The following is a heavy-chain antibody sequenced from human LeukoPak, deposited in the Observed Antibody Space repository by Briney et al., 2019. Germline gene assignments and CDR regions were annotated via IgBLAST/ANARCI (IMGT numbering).Heavy chain of an antibody. V-gene: IGHV4-34*01. CDR1: Y. CDR3: ARYTVPDYDFWSGYDGMDV. J-gene: IGHJ6*02. Sequence: YWSWIRQPPGKGLEWMGEINHSGSTNYNPSLKSRVTISVDTSKNQFSLKLSSVTVADTAVYYCARYTVPDYDFWSGYDGMDVWGQGTTVTVSS. CDR2: INHSGST. D-gene: IGHD3-3*01.